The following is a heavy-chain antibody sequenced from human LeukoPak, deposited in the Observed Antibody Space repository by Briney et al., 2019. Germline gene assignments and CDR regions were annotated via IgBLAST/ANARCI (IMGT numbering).Heavy chain of an antibody. Sequence: PGRSLRLSCAASGFTFSSYAMHWVRQAPGKGLEWVAVISYDGSNKYYADSVKGRFTISRDNSKNTLYLQMNSLRAEDTAVYYCARDQDSDYDFWSGPSYWGQGTLVTVSS. D-gene: IGHD3-3*01. CDR3: ARDQDSDYDFWSGPSY. V-gene: IGHV3-30-3*01. CDR1: GFTFSSYA. CDR2: ISYDGSNK. J-gene: IGHJ4*02.